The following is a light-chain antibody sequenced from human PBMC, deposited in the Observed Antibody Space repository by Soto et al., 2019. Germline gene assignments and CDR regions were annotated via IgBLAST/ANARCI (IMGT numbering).Light chain of an antibody. V-gene: IGLV1-51*01. CDR1: SSNIGNNY. Sequence: QSVLTQPPSVSAAPGQMVTISCSGSSSNIGNNYVSWYQHLPGTAPKLVIYDNNKRPSGIPDRFSGSKSGTSATLGITGLQTGDEADYYCGAWDSSLSAGVFGGGTKLTVL. CDR3: GAWDSSLSAGV. CDR2: DNN. J-gene: IGLJ2*01.